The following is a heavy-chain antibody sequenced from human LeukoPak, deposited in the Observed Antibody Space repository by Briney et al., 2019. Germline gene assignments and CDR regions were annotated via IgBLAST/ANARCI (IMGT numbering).Heavy chain of an antibody. CDR3: ARILHAPYLIDS. Sequence: SETLSLTCTVSDSSITSTYYWAWFRQPPGKGLEWIATVFRLQTVRTFNNPSLGSRVTMSLDPSHNQFSLNLTSVTAADTDLFFCARILHAPYLIDSWGQGTLVTVSS. CDR2: VFRLQTVRT. J-gene: IGHJ4*02. V-gene: IGHV4-38-2*02. CDR1: DSSITSTYY. D-gene: IGHD2-8*01.